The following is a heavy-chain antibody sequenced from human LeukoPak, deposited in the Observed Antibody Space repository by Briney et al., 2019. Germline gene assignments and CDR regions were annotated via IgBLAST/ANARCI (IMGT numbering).Heavy chain of an antibody. J-gene: IGHJ3*02. CDR1: GGSISSYY. CDR2: IYTSGST. V-gene: IGHV4-4*07. CDR3: ARSSHLHSSGWYAGAFDI. Sequence: SETLSLTCTVSGGSISSYYWSWIRQPAGKGLEWIGRIYTSGSTNYNPSLKSRVTMSVDTSKNQFSLKLSSVTAADTAVYYCARSSHLHSSGWYAGAFDIWGQRTMVTVSS. D-gene: IGHD6-19*01.